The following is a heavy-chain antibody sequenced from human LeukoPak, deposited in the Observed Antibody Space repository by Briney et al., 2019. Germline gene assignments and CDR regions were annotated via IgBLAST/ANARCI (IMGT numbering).Heavy chain of an antibody. D-gene: IGHD2-8*01. Sequence: SETLSLTCAVYGGSFSGYYWSWIRQPPGKGLEWIGEINHSGSTNYNPSLKSRVTISVDTSKNQFSLKLSSVAAADTAVYYCARLRLGYCTNGVCLSRPRYVDYWGQGTLVTVSS. V-gene: IGHV4-34*01. CDR3: ARLRLGYCTNGVCLSRPRYVDY. CDR1: GGSFSGYY. CDR2: INHSGST. J-gene: IGHJ4*02.